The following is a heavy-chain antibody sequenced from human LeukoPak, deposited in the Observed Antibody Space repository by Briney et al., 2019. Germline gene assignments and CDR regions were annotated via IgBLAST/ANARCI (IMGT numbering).Heavy chain of an antibody. CDR3: AREAITMVRGVLTFDY. J-gene: IGHJ4*02. D-gene: IGHD3-10*01. CDR2: ISAYNGNT. V-gene: IGHV1-18*01. Sequence: ASVKVSCKASGYTFTSYGISWVRQAPGQGLEWMGWISAYNGNTNYAQKLQGRVTMTTDTSTSTAYMELRSLRSDDTAVYCCAREAITMVRGVLTFDYWGQGTLVTVSS. CDR1: GYTFTSYG.